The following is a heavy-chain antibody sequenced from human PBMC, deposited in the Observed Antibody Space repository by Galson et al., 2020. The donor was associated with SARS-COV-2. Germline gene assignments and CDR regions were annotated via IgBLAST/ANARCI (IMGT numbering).Heavy chain of an antibody. CDR1: GFTFGDYA. CDR3: TRDPSFMVRGVYFDY. CDR2: IRSKAYGGTT. V-gene: IGHV3-49*04. Sequence: GESLKISCTASGFTFGDYAMSWVRQAPGKGLEWVGFIRSKAYGGTTEYAASVKGRFTISRDDSKSIAYLQMNSLKTEDTAVYYCTRDPSFMVRGVYFDYWGQGTLVTVSS. D-gene: IGHD3-10*01. J-gene: IGHJ4*02.